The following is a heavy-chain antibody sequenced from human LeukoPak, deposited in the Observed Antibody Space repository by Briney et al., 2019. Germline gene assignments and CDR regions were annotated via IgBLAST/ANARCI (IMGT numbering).Heavy chain of an antibody. Sequence: PGGSLRLSCAASGFTFSSYAMHWVRQAPGKGLEWVAVISYDGSNKYYADSVKGRFTISRDSSKNTLYLQMNSLRAEDTAVYYCARDHRVGFGYYYYGMDVWGQGTTVTVSS. J-gene: IGHJ6*02. V-gene: IGHV3-30-3*01. CDR2: ISYDGSNK. CDR1: GFTFSSYA. D-gene: IGHD1-26*01. CDR3: ARDHRVGFGYYYYGMDV.